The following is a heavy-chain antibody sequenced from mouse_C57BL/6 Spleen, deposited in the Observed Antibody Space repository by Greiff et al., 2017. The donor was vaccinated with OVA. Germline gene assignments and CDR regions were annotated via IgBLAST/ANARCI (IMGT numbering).Heavy chain of an antibody. D-gene: IGHD1-1*01. J-gene: IGHJ4*01. CDR1: GFSLTSYG. Sequence: QVQLQQSGPGLVQPSQSLSITCTVSGFSLTSYGVHWVRQSPGKGLEWLGVIWRGGSTDYNAAFISRLSISKDNSKSQVFFKMNSLQADDTAIYYCASYYYGSSSLYAMDYWGQGTSVTVSS. V-gene: IGHV2-2*01. CDR2: IWRGGST. CDR3: ASYYYGSSSLYAMDY.